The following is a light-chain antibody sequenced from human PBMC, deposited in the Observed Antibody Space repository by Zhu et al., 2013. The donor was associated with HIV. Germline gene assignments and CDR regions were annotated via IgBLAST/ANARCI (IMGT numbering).Light chain of an antibody. CDR2: AAS. V-gene: IGKV1-39*01. CDR3: QQYNSYSYT. Sequence: DIQMTQSPSSLSASVGDRVTITCRASQSISSYLNWYQQKPGKAPKLLIYAASSLQSGVPSRFSGSGSGTDFTLTISSLQPDDFATYYCQQYNSYSYTFGLGDQAGDQT. CDR1: QSISSY. J-gene: IGKJ2*01.